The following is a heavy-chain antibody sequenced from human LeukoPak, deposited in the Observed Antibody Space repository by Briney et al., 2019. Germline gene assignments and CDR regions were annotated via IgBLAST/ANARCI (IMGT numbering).Heavy chain of an antibody. D-gene: IGHD1-26*01. V-gene: IGHV4-4*07. CDR2: IYASGST. Sequence: PSETLSLTCTVSGGSISSHYWTWLRQPAGKGLEWIGRIYASGSTNYNPSLKSRVTMSVDTSKNQFSLKLSSVTAADTAVYYCATRAFSGSYSWGQGTLVTVSS. J-gene: IGHJ4*02. CDR3: ATRAFSGSYS. CDR1: GGSISSHY.